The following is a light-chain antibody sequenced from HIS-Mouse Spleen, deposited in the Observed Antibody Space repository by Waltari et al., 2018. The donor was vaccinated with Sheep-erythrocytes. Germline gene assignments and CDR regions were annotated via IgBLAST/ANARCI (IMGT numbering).Light chain of an antibody. J-gene: IGLJ2*01. Sequence: SYELTQPPSVSVSPGQTASITCSGDKLGDKYACWYQQKPGQSPVLVISQDSKRPSGIPGRFSGSNSGNTATLTIGGTQAMDEADYYCQAWDSSTAWNVVFGGGTKLTVL. CDR2: QDS. V-gene: IGLV3-1*01. CDR1: KLGDKY. CDR3: QAWDSSTAWNVV.